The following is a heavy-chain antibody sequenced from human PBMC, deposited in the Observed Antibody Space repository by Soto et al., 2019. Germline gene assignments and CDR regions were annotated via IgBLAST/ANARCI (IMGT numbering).Heavy chain of an antibody. CDR1: GYTFSTYG. V-gene: IGHV1-18*01. Sequence: ASVKVSCKASGYTFSTYGVTWVRQAPGQGLEWVGWISGYNGHTKYAQNLQGRVTMTTDTSTNTAYMDLTSLRSDDTAVYYGARTGLLYWGQGTLVTVSS. J-gene: IGHJ4*02. CDR3: ARTGLLY. CDR2: ISGYNGHT.